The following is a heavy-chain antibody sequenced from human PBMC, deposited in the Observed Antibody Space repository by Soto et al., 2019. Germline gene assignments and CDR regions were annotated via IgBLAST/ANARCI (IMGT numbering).Heavy chain of an antibody. V-gene: IGHV3-23*01. D-gene: IGHD2-15*01. CDR1: GFTFSSYA. CDR2: ISGSGGST. Sequence: GGSLRLSCAASGFTFSSYAMSWVRQAPGKGLEWVSAISGSGGSTYYADSVKGRFTISRNNSKNTLYLQMSSLRAEDTAVYYCAKAVPLLLFRYYYYMDVWGKGTTVTVSS. CDR3: AKAVPLLLFRYYYYMDV. J-gene: IGHJ6*03.